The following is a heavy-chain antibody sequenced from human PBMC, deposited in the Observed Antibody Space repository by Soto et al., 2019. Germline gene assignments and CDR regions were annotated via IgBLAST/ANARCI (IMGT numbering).Heavy chain of an antibody. Sequence: PEGSLRLSCSASGFPFSNSVMHCLRQAPGMGLEDLSASSSNGVITYYADSVKCRFTISIDNSKNKLYLQLSSLRPEDTAIYYCMTVDTTMTEGRYLGHWGKGTLVTVSS. J-gene: IGHJ4*02. CDR2: SSSNGVIT. D-gene: IGHD5-18*01. CDR1: GFPFSNSV. CDR3: MTVDTTMTEGRYLGH. V-gene: IGHV3-64D*06.